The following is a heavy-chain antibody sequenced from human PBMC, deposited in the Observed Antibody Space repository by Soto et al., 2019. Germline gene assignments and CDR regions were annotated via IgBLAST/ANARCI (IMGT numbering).Heavy chain of an antibody. V-gene: IGHV4-31*03. Sequence: QVQLQESGQELVKPSQTLSLTCTVSGGSISSGGYYWSWIRQHPGKGLEWIGYIYYSGSTYYNPSLKSRVTISVDTCKNQFSLKLSSVTAADTAVYYCARDGGYYYHSSGYFIDIWSQGTMVTVSS. J-gene: IGHJ3*02. CDR2: IYYSGST. CDR3: ARDGGYYYHSSGYFIDI. CDR1: GGSISSGGYY. D-gene: IGHD3-22*01.